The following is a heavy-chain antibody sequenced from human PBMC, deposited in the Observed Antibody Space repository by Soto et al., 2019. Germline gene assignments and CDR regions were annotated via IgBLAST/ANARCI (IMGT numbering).Heavy chain of an antibody. CDR1: GGSISSYY. V-gene: IGHV4-59*07. CDR2: IYYSGST. CDR3: ARGRVVVTTEFDY. D-gene: IGHD3-22*01. Sequence: SDTLSLTCTVSGGSISSYYWSWIRQPPGKGLEWIGYIYYSGSTNYNPSLKSRVTISVDTSKNQFSLKLSSVTAADTAVYYCARGRVVVTTEFDYWGQGTLVTVSS. J-gene: IGHJ4*02.